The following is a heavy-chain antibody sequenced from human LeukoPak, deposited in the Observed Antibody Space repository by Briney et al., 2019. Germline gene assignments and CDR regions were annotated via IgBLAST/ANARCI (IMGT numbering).Heavy chain of an antibody. CDR2: ISGGGGST. Sequence: GGSLRLSCAASGFTFTSYSMNWVRQAPGKGLEWVSTISGGGGSTYYADSVKGRFTISRDNSKNTLYLQVSSLRAEDTAVYYCAKGGKWDVTPFDYWGQGTLVTVSS. D-gene: IGHD1-26*01. CDR1: GFTFTSYS. V-gene: IGHV3-23*01. CDR3: AKGGKWDVTPFDY. J-gene: IGHJ4*02.